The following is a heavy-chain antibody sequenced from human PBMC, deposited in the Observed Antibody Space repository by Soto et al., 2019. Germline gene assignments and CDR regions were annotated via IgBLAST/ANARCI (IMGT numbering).Heavy chain of an antibody. CDR1: GDTFSSYA. CDR2: IIPIFGTA. J-gene: IGHJ6*02. CDR3: ARVDYGGNCYYYYGMDV. D-gene: IGHD4-17*01. Sequence: ASVKVSCKASGDTFSSYAISWVRQAPGQGLEWMGGIIPIFGTANYAQKFQGRVTITADKSTSTAYMELSSLRSEDTAVYYCARVDYGGNCYYYYGMDVWGQGTTVTVSS. V-gene: IGHV1-69*06.